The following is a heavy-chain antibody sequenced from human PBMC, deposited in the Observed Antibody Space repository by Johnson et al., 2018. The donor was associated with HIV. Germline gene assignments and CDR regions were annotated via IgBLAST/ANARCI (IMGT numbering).Heavy chain of an antibody. D-gene: IGHD7-27*01. Sequence: VQLVESGGGLVQPGRSLRLSCAASGFTFDDYAMHWVRQAPGKGLAWVSVISWNSGTIGYADSVKGRFPISRDNAKNSLYLQMNSLRAEDTAVYYGARGRDSTGDGGAFDIWGQGIMVTISS. V-gene: IGHV3-9*01. J-gene: IGHJ3*02. CDR1: GFTFDDYA. CDR2: ISWNSGTI. CDR3: ARGRDSTGDGGAFDI.